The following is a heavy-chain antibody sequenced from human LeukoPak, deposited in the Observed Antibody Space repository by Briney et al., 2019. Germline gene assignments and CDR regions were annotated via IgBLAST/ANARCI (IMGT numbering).Heavy chain of an antibody. V-gene: IGHV3-23*01. J-gene: IGHJ4*02. CDR2: ISGSGGST. Sequence: GGSLRLSCAASGFTFSSYAMSWFRQAPEKGLEWVSTISGSGGSTYYADSVKGRFTISRDNSKNTLYLQMNSLSAEDTAVYYCAKDGSDYNNYDYWGQGTLVTVSS. D-gene: IGHD4-11*01. CDR3: AKDGSDYNNYDY. CDR1: GFTFSSYA.